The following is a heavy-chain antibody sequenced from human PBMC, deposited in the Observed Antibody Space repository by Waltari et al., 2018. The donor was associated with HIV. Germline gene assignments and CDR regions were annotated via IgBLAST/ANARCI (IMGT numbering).Heavy chain of an antibody. D-gene: IGHD6-13*01. V-gene: IGHV4-39*01. CDR3: ARRHSSWSWFDP. CDR2: IYFSGGT. J-gene: IGHJ5*02. CDR1: GDSITSSGFY. Sequence: QLQLQESGPGLVKPSETLSLTCTVSGDSITSSGFYWGWIRQPPGKGLEWIGAIYFSGGTCYNPSLKSRVTISVDTSMNQFSLRLTSVTAADRAVYYCARRHSSWSWFDPWGQGTLVTVSS.